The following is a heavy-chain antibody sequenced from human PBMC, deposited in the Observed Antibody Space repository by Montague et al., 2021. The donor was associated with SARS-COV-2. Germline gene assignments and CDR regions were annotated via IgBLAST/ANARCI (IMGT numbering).Heavy chain of an antibody. CDR3: ARSALDSSACWDYWYFDL. CDR1: GGSISSYY. Sequence: SETLSLTCTVSGGSISSYYWSWIRQPPGKGLEWIGRFYTTGSTNYNPSLKSRVTMSVDTSKNQFSLKLSSVTAADTAVYYCARSALDSSACWDYWYFDLWGRGTLVTVSS. CDR2: FYTTGST. J-gene: IGHJ2*01. D-gene: IGHD6-19*01. V-gene: IGHV4-4*07.